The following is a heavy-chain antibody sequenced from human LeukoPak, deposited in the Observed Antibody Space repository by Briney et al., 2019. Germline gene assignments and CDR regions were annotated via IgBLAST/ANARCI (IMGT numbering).Heavy chain of an antibody. V-gene: IGHV1-69*13. CDR2: IIPIFGTA. Sequence: SVKVSCKASGGTFSSYAISWVRQAPGRGLEWMGGIIPIFGTANYAQKFQGRVTITADESTSTAYMELSSLRSEDTAVYYCARFVDYGDYNFDYWGQGTLVTVSS. J-gene: IGHJ4*02. CDR1: GGTFSSYA. CDR3: ARFVDYGDYNFDY. D-gene: IGHD4-17*01.